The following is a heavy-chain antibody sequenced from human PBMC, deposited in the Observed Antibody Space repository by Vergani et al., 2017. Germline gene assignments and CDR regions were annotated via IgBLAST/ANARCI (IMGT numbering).Heavy chain of an antibody. Sequence: QVQLVQSGAEVKKPGASVKVSCKASGYTFTSYYIHWVRQTPGQGLEWMGIINPSGGSTSYAQRFQGRVTMTRDTSTSTVYMALSSLRSEDTAVYYCARAHSGSYDNWGQGTLVTVSS. CDR1: GYTFTSYY. D-gene: IGHD1-26*01. CDR3: ARAHSGSYDN. V-gene: IGHV1-46*01. J-gene: IGHJ4*02. CDR2: INPSGGST.